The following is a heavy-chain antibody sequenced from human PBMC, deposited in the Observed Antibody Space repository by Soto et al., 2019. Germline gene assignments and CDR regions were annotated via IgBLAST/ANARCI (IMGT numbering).Heavy chain of an antibody. Sequence: QITLKESGPTLVKPTQTLTLTCTFSGFSLSTSGVGVGWIRQPPGEALEWLAVIYWADAKEYSPSMENRLTITTDSSKNLEVLTMTNMGPMDTGSSYCERKGPEDWRLDDWGQGTLVTVSS. D-gene: IGHD3-9*01. J-gene: IGHJ4*02. CDR1: GFSLSTSGVG. CDR2: IYWADAK. CDR3: ERKGPEDWRLDD. V-gene: IGHV2-5*02.